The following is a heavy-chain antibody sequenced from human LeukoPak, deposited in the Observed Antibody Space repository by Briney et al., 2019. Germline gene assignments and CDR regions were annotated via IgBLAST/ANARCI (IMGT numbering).Heavy chain of an antibody. V-gene: IGHV3-23*01. J-gene: IGHJ4*02. CDR2: ISGSGGST. CDR3: AKDHRRYSSSAGDFGY. CDR1: GFTFSSYA. D-gene: IGHD6-6*01. Sequence: GGSLRLSCAASGFTFSSYAMSWVRQAPGKGLEWVSAISGSGGSTYYADSVKGRFTISRDNSKNTLYLQMNSLRAEDTAVYYCAKDHRRYSSSAGDFGYWGQGTLVTVSS.